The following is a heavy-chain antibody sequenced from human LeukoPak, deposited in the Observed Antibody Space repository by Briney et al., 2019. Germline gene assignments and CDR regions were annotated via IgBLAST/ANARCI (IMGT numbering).Heavy chain of an antibody. J-gene: IGHJ4*02. CDR3: ARGTSSDLLDY. D-gene: IGHD6-6*01. CDR1: GGTFSSYA. V-gene: IGHV1-69*04. CDR2: IIPILGIA. Sequence: ASVKVSCKASGGTFSSYAISWVRQAPGQGLEWMGRIIPILGIANYAQKFQGRVTITADKSTSTAYMELSSLRSEDTAVYYCARGTSSDLLDYWGQGTLVTVSS.